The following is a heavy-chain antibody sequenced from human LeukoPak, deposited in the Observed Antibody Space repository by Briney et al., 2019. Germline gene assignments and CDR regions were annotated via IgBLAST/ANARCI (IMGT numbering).Heavy chain of an antibody. CDR1: GFTVSSYE. D-gene: IGHD2-8*02. CDR2: ISSSGSII. J-gene: IGHJ4*02. Sequence: GGSLRLSCAASGFTVSSYEMNWVRQAPGKGLEWVSYISSSGSIIYYADSVKGRFTISRDNAKNSLYLQMNSLRAEDTAIYYCATYRQVLLPFESWGQGTLVTVSS. V-gene: IGHV3-48*03. CDR3: ATYRQVLLPFES.